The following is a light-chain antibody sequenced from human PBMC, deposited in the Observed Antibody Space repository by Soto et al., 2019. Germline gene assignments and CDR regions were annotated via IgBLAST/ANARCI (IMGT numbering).Light chain of an antibody. J-gene: IGLJ2*01. CDR3: SSYAGSRFVV. CDR2: EVS. V-gene: IGLV2-8*01. CDR1: SSDVGGYNY. Sequence: QSVLTQPPSASGSPGQSVTISCTGTSSDVGGYNYVSWYQKHPGKAPKLMIYEVSKRPSGVPDRFSGSKSGNTASLTVSGLQAEDEADYYCSSYAGSRFVVFGGGTKLTVL.